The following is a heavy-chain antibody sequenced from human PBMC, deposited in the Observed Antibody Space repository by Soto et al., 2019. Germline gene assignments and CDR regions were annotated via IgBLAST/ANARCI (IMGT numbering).Heavy chain of an antibody. CDR2: IKSSGST. Sequence: QLQLQESGPGLVRPSETLSLICTVSGGSITRNDHYWGWIRQSPGKGLEWIGDIKSSGSTNYNLLHKSRVSMSVETSKKHFSLKMKSVTAADTAVYYCASLGSSGWYQGSYFDYWGQGTLVTVSS. CDR3: ASLGSSGWYQGSYFDY. CDR1: GGSITRNDHY. J-gene: IGHJ4*02. V-gene: IGHV4-39*01. D-gene: IGHD6-19*01.